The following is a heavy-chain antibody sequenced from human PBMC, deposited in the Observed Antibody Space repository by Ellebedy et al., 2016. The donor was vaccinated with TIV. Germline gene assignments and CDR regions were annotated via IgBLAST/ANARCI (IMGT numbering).Heavy chain of an antibody. V-gene: IGHV3-23*01. CDR1: GLTFSSHA. D-gene: IGHD4-23*01. Sequence: GESLKISCAASGLTFSSHAMSWVRQAPGKGLEWVSSIPDSGGNTYYADSVKGRFTIYRDNSKDTLFLQMNSLRAEDTAIYFCARDPVGVGPAFDVWGQGTMVTVSS. CDR2: IPDSGGNT. CDR3: ARDPVGVGPAFDV. J-gene: IGHJ3*01.